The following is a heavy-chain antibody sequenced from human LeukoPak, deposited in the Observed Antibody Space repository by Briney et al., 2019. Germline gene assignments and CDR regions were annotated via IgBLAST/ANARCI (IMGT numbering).Heavy chain of an antibody. CDR3: AKGLSAAGDYYFDY. D-gene: IGHD2-21*01. CDR1: GFTFSSYW. CDR2: IKQDGSEK. Sequence: GGSLRLSCAASGFTFSSYWMSWVRQAPGKGLEWVANIKQDGSEKYYVDSVKGRFTISRDNSKNTVYLQMKSLRVEATAVYYCAKGLSAAGDYYFDYWGQGALVTVSS. V-gene: IGHV3-7*01. J-gene: IGHJ4*02.